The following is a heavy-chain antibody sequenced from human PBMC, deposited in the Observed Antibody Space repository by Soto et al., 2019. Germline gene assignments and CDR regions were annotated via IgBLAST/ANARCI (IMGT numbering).Heavy chain of an antibody. CDR2: ISHSGSA. J-gene: IGHJ2*01. Sequence: QVQLQESGTGLVEPSGTLSLTCGVSGASISSSNWWNWVRQPPVKGLEWIGEISHSGSANYNPSLESRVTTSVDKSKNQFSLGLNSVTAADTAVYYCARESFITVGESRAGYFDLWGRGTLVIVSS. CDR1: GASISSSNW. V-gene: IGHV4-4*02. CDR3: ARESFITVGESRAGYFDL. D-gene: IGHD1-26*01.